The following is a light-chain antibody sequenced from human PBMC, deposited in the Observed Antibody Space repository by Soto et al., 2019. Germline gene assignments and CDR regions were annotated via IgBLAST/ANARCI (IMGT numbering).Light chain of an antibody. Sequence: EIVMTQSPATLSVSPGERATLSCRASQSVSFNLAWYQQKPGQAPRLLIYGASTRATGIPARFSGSGSGTDFTLTISSLQSEDFEAYYCQQYNNWPYTFGQGTKVDIK. J-gene: IGKJ2*01. CDR3: QQYNNWPYT. CDR1: QSVSFN. V-gene: IGKV3-15*01. CDR2: GAS.